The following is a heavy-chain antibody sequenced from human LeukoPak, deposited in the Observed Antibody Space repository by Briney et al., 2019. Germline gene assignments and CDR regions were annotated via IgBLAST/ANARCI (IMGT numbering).Heavy chain of an antibody. CDR1: GGSISRGSYY. V-gene: IGHV4-61*02. J-gene: IGHJ4*02. Sequence: SQTLSLTCSVSGGSISRGSYYWNWIRQSAGKGLEWMGRIYNSGSTNYNPSLKSRVTISTDMSKNQFSLKLTSVTAADTAVYYCARQTFGVLYFNSWGQGTLAIVSS. CDR3: ARQTFGVLYFNS. D-gene: IGHD3-10*01. CDR2: IYNSGST.